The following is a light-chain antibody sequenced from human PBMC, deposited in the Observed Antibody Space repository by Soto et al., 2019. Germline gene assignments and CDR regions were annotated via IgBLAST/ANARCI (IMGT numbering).Light chain of an antibody. V-gene: IGKV3-20*01. CDR2: GAS. CDR3: HHYET. CDR1: QTVRTNY. Sequence: VFRQSPGTASLSPGERATLASRASQTVRTNYLAWYQQKPGQAPRLVMYGASIRAAGVPDRFSGSGSGTEFTLPISRLEPEDFTVYYCHHYETFGQGTKVDIK. J-gene: IGKJ1*01.